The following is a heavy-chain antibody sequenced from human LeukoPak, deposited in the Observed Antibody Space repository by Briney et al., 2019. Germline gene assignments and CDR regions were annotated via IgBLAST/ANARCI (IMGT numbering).Heavy chain of an antibody. CDR2: ISGSGGST. V-gene: IGHV3-23*01. J-gene: IGHJ4*02. CDR1: RFTFSNYA. CDR3: AKDAGYYDSSASDY. D-gene: IGHD3-22*01. Sequence: GGSLRLSCAASRFTFSNYAMSWVRQAPGKGLEWVSTISGSGGSTYYADSVKGRFTISRDNSKNTLYLQMNSLRAEDTAVYYCAKDAGYYDSSASDYWGRGSLVTVSS.